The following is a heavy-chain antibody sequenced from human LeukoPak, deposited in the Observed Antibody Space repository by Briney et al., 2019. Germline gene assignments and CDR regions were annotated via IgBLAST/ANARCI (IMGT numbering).Heavy chain of an antibody. CDR3: AKDISPDFRSGSNFDY. CDR1: GFTFDDYA. J-gene: IGHJ4*02. V-gene: IGHV3-9*03. CDR2: ISWDSGRI. D-gene: IGHD3-3*01. Sequence: GRSLRLSCAASGFTFDDYAMHWVRQAPGKGLEWVSGISWDSGRIGYADSAKGRFTISRDNAKNSLYLQMNSLRAEDMALYYCAKDISPDFRSGSNFDYWGQGTLVTVSS.